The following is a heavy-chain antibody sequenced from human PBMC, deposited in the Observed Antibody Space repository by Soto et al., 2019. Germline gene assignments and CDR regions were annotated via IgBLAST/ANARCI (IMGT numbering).Heavy chain of an antibody. D-gene: IGHD6-19*01. CDR3: ACDTVAGTSP. CDR2: IIHILGIA. J-gene: IGHJ4*02. V-gene: IGHV1-69*02. CDR1: GGTFSSYT. Sequence: QVQLVHSGAEVKKPGSSVKVSCKASGGTFSSYTISWVRQAPGQGLEWMGRIIHILGIANSAQKFKGRVTITADRSPSTADMELSSLRSEDTAVYYCACDTVAGTSPWGQGTLVTVSS.